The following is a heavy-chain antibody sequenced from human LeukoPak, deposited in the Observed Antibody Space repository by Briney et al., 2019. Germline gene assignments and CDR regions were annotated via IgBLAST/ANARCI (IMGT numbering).Heavy chain of an antibody. D-gene: IGHD3-16*01. CDR2: ISYDGSNK. V-gene: IGHV3-30*18. J-gene: IGHJ4*02. Sequence: GGSLRLSCAASGFTFDDYAMHWVRQAPGKGLEWVALISYDGSNKYYADSVKGRFTISRDNSKNTLYLQMNSLRAEDTAVYYCAKQNYVWGRSPFDYWGQGTLVTVSS. CDR1: GFTFDDYA. CDR3: AKQNYVWGRSPFDY.